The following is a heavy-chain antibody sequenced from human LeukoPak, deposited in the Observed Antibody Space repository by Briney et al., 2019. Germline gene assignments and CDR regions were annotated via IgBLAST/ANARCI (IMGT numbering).Heavy chain of an antibody. CDR3: ATISGYDYSLDFDY. CDR1: GFTFSSYA. J-gene: IGHJ4*02. V-gene: IGHV3-30*04. CDR2: ISYDGSNK. D-gene: IGHD5-12*01. Sequence: GGSLGLSCAASGFTFSSYAMHWVRQAPGKGLEWVAVISYDGSNKYYADSVKGRFTISRDNSKNTLYLQMNSLRAEDTAVYYCATISGYDYSLDFDYWGQGTLVTVSS.